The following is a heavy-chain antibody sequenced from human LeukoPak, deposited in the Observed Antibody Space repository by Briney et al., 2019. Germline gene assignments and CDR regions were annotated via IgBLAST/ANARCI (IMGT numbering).Heavy chain of an antibody. V-gene: IGHV1-69*04. CDR1: GGTFSSYA. D-gene: IGHD3-22*01. J-gene: IGHJ4*02. Sequence: RASVKVSCKASGGTFSSYAISWVRQAPGQGLEWMGRIIPILGIANYAQKFQGRVTITADKSTSTAYMELSSLRSEDTAVYYCARDSANYYDSSGYYPYWGQGTLVTVSS. CDR2: IIPILGIA. CDR3: ARDSANYYDSSGYYPY.